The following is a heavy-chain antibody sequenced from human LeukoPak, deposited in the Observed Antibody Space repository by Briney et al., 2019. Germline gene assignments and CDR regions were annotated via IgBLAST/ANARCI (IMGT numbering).Heavy chain of an antibody. CDR3: ATGGVIMITFGGVIDPFDY. J-gene: IGHJ4*02. CDR1: GGTFSSYA. CDR2: IIPIFGTA. D-gene: IGHD3-16*02. Sequence: SVKVSCKASGGTFSSYAISWVPQAPGQGLEWMGGIIPIFGTANYAQKFQGRVTITTDESTSTAYMELSSLRSEDTAMYYCATGGVIMITFGGVIDPFDYWAQGTLVTVSS. V-gene: IGHV1-69*05.